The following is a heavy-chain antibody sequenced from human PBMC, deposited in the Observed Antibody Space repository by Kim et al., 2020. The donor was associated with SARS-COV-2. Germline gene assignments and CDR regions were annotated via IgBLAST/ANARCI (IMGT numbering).Heavy chain of an antibody. Sequence: GGSLRLSCAASGFTFSSYSMNWVRQAPGKGLEWVSSISSSSYIYYADSVKGRFTISRDNAKNSLYLQMNSLRAEDTAVYYCARDYYDILTGDNDYYYYYGMDVWGQGTTVTVSS. D-gene: IGHD3-9*01. CDR3: ARDYYDILTGDNDYYYYYGMDV. J-gene: IGHJ6*02. V-gene: IGHV3-21*01. CDR1: GFTFSSYS. CDR2: ISSSSYI.